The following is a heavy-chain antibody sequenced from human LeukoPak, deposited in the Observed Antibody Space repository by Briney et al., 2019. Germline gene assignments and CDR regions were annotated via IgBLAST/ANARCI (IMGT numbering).Heavy chain of an antibody. CDR3: ARAGYGIAGYYYYYGMDV. J-gene: IGHJ6*02. D-gene: IGHD6-13*01. CDR2: ISAYNGNT. CDR1: GYTFTSYG. Sequence: ASVKVSCKASGYTFTSYGISWVRQAPGQGLEWMGWISAYNGNTNYAQKLQGRVTMTTDTSTSTAYMELRSLRSDDTAVYYCARAGYGIAGYYYYYGMDVWGQGTTVTVSS. V-gene: IGHV1-18*01.